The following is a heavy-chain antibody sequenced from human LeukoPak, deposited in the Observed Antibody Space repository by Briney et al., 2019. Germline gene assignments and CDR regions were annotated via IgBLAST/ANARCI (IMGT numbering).Heavy chain of an antibody. Sequence: PSETLSLTCTVSGGSISSSSYYWGWIRQPPGQGLEWIGSIYYSGSTYYNPSLKSRVTISVDTSKNQFSLKLSSVTAADTAVYYCARRSILAVDYWGQGTLVTVSS. J-gene: IGHJ4*02. V-gene: IGHV4-39*01. CDR1: GGSISSSSYY. D-gene: IGHD6-13*01. CDR3: ARRSILAVDY. CDR2: IYYSGST.